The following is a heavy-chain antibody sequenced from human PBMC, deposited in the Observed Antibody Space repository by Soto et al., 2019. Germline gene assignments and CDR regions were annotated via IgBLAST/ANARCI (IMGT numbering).Heavy chain of an antibody. V-gene: IGHV3-30-3*01. Sequence: VAVIGYDGSNKDYADSVKGRFTISRDNSKNTLYLQMNSLRPEDTAVYYCARDPVNYYGSWTYGMDVWGQGTTVTVSS. CDR2: IGYDGSNK. D-gene: IGHD3-10*01. J-gene: IGHJ6*02. CDR3: ARDPVNYYGSWTYGMDV.